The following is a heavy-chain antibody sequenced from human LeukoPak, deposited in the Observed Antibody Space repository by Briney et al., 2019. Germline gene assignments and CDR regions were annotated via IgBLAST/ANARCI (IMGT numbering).Heavy chain of an antibody. CDR3: ARDLVRFGGWYDH. D-gene: IGHD2-15*01. J-gene: IGHJ5*02. CDR2: IGGGGNGFTT. CDR1: GFTFSSYA. Sequence: PGGSLRLSCAASGFTFSSYAMSWVRQAPGKGLEWVSAIGGGGNGFTTYYGEFMKGRFTISRDNSKNTLYLQMNSLRAEDTAVYYCARDLVRFGGWYDHWGQGTLVTVSS. V-gene: IGHV3-23*01.